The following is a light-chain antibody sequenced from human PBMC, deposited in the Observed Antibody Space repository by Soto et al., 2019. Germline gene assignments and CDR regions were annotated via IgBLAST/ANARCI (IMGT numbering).Light chain of an antibody. CDR2: GAS. CDR1: QSLSTDY. CDR3: QQYNNWLYT. V-gene: IGKV3-15*01. Sequence: EIVLTQSPGTLSLSPGERATLSCRASQSLSTDYLAWYQQKPGQAPRLLIYGASTRATGIPARFSGSGSGTEFTLTISSLQSEDFAVYYCQQYNNWLYTFGQGTKLEIK. J-gene: IGKJ2*01.